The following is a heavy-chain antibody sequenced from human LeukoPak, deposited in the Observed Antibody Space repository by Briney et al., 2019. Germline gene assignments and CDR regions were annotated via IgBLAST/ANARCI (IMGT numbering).Heavy chain of an antibody. D-gene: IGHD4-17*01. J-gene: IGHJ4*02. Sequence: GGSLRLSCAASGFTFSSYDMHWVRQATGKGLEWVSAIGTAGDTYYPGSVKGRSTISRDNSESTLYLQMNSLRAEDTAVYYCAKDMDTVTTTFDYWGQGTLVTVSS. CDR2: IGTAGDT. CDR1: GFTFSSYD. V-gene: IGHV3-13*01. CDR3: AKDMDTVTTTFDY.